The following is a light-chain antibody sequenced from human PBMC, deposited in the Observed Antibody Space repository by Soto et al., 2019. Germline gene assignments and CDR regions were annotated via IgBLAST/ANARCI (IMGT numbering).Light chain of an antibody. CDR3: QQYGSSPST. CDR1: QSVSSSY. V-gene: IGKV3-20*01. CDR2: GAS. J-gene: IGKJ5*01. Sequence: EIVLTQSPGTLSLSPGERATLSCRASQSVSSSYLAWYQQKPGQAPRLLIYGASSRATGIPDRFSGSGSGTAFTLTISRLEPEDFADYYCQQYGSSPSTFGQGTRLEIK.